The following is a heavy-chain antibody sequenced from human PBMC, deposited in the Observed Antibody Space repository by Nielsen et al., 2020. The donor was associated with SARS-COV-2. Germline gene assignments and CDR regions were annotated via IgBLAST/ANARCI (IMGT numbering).Heavy chain of an antibody. D-gene: IGHD4-17*01. V-gene: IGHV1-18*01. CDR3: ARLGDYGDVFDY. Sequence: WVRQAPGQGLEWLGWINTYNGKTKYAETLQGRVTMTTDTSTSTAYMELRSLRSDDTAVYYCARLGDYGDVFDYWGQGTLVTVSS. CDR2: INTYNGKT. J-gene: IGHJ4*02.